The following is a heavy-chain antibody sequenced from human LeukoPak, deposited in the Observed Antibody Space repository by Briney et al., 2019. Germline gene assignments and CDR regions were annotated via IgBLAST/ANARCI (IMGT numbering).Heavy chain of an antibody. CDR1: GFTFDDYA. CDR3: AKEYSSGWYRSYYYGMDV. J-gene: IGHJ6*02. V-gene: IGHV3-9*01. CDR2: ISWNSGSI. Sequence: GGSLRLSCAASGFTFDDYAMHWVRQAPGKGLEWVSGISWNSGSIGYADSVKGRFTISRDNAKNSLYLQMNSLRAEDTALYYCAKEYSSGWYRSYYYGMDVWGQGTTVTVSS. D-gene: IGHD6-19*01.